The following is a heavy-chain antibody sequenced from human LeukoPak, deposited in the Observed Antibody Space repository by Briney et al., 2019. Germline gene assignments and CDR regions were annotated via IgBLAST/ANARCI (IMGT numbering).Heavy chain of an antibody. V-gene: IGHV7-4-1*02. D-gene: IGHD2-21*02. J-gene: IGHJ4*01. CDR3: ARQVGTASSHDFGH. CDR1: GYTFTTYV. CDR2: INTYTRDP. Sequence: GASVKVSCKASGYTFTTYVLNWVRQAPGQGFEWMGFINTYTRDPTYAQGSTGRFVFSLDTSVSTAYLQISNLKAEDTAVYYCARQVGTASSHDFGHWGHGTLVTVSS.